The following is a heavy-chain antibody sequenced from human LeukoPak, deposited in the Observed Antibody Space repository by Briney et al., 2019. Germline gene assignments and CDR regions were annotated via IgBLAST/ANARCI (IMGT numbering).Heavy chain of an antibody. V-gene: IGHV1-69*01. D-gene: IGHD3-22*01. CDR3: ARAPNYYDTLLSY. J-gene: IGHJ4*02. CDR1: GGTFSSYA. Sequence: GASVKVSCKASGGTFSSYAISWVRQAPGQGLEWMGGIIPIFGTANYAQKFQGRVTITADESTSTAYMELSSLRSEDTAVYYCARAPNYYDTLLSYWGQGTLVTVPS. CDR2: IIPIFGTA.